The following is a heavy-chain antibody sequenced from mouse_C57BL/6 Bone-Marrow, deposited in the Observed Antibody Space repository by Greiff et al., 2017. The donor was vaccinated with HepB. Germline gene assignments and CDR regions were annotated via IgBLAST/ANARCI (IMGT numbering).Heavy chain of an antibody. J-gene: IGHJ2*01. V-gene: IGHV14-4*01. CDR1: GFNIKDDY. CDR2: IDPENGDT. CDR3: TTMSGSYFDY. D-gene: IGHD1-3*01. Sequence: VHVKQSGAELVRPGASVKLSCTASGFNIKDDYMHWVKQRPEQGLEWIGWIDPENGDTEYASKFQGKATITADTSSNTAYLQLSSLTSEDTAVYYSTTMSGSYFDYWGQGTTLTVSA.